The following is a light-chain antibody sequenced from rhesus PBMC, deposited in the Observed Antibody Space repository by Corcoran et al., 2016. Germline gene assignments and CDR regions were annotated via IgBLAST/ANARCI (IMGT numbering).Light chain of an antibody. CDR1: QGISNY. V-gene: IGKV1S14*01. J-gene: IGKJ1*01. CDR2: YAS. Sequence: DIQMTQSPSSLSATVGDTVTITCRASQGISNYLAWYQQKPGKAPKPLIYYASTLESGVTSRFSGSGSWTEFPFPISCLQPEAFAPYFCRQPNSYPPMFGQGAKVQIK. CDR3: RQPNSYPPM.